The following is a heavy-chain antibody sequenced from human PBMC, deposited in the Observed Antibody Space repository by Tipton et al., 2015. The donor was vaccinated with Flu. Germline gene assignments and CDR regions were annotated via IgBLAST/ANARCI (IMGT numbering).Heavy chain of an antibody. V-gene: IGHV4-34*01. CDR3: ARVLGVTAII. CDR1: GGSFSGYY. CDR2: INHSGST. Sequence: TLSLTCAVYGGSFSGYYWSWIRQPPGKGLEWIGEINHSGSTNYNPSLKSRVTISVDTSKNQFSLKLSSVTAADTAVYYCARVLGVTAIIWGQGTLVTVSS. J-gene: IGHJ4*02. D-gene: IGHD2-21*02.